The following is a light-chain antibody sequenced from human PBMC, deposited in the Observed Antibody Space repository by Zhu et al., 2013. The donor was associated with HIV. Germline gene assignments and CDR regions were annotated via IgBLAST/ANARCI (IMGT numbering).Light chain of an antibody. CDR3: ATWDDSLNAAI. Sequence: QSVLTQPPSVSGAPGQRVTISCTGSSSNIGAGYNVHWYQQLPRTAPKLLIYGNSNRPSGVPDRFSGSKSGTSASLAISGLQSEDGADYYCATWDDSLNAAIFGGGTKLTVL. J-gene: IGLJ2*01. CDR1: SSNIGAGYN. CDR2: GNS. V-gene: IGLV1-40*01.